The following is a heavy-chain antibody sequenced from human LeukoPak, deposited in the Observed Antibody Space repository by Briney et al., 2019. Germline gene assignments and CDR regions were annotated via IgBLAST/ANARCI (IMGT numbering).Heavy chain of an antibody. Sequence: SVKVSCKASGYTFTNFGISWVRQAPGQGLEWMGWISAYNGNTNYAQKLQGRVTMTTDTSTSTAYMELRSLRSDDTAVYYCARDSVGYCSSTSCPRFDYWGQGTLVTVSS. D-gene: IGHD2-2*01. CDR1: GYTFTNFG. CDR2: ISAYNGNT. J-gene: IGHJ4*02. CDR3: ARDSVGYCSSTSCPRFDY. V-gene: IGHV1-18*01.